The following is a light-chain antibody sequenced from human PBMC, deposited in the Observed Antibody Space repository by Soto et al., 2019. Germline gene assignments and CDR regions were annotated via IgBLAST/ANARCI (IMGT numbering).Light chain of an antibody. CDR3: QHYNSYSEA. J-gene: IGKJ1*01. CDR2: AAS. Sequence: DIQMTQAPSTLSASVVDIITITFLASQSISSGLSWYQQKPGKAPKLLIFAASSLQSGVPSRFSGSGSGTEFTLTISSLQPDDFATYYCQHYNSYSEAFGQGTKV. V-gene: IGKV1-5*01. CDR1: QSISSG.